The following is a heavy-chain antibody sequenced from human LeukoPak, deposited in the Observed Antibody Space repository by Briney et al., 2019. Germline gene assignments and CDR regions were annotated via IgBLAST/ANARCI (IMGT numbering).Heavy chain of an antibody. CDR1: GYTFTGYY. J-gene: IGHJ4*02. V-gene: IGHV1-2*02. D-gene: IGHD5-18*01. Sequence: GASVKVSCKASGYTFTGYYMHWVRQAPGQGLEWMGWINPNSGGTNYAQKFQGRVTMTRDTSISTAYMELSRLRSDDTAVYYCARRERGYSYGLYYFDYWGQGTLVTVSS. CDR2: INPNSGGT. CDR3: ARRERGYSYGLYYFDY.